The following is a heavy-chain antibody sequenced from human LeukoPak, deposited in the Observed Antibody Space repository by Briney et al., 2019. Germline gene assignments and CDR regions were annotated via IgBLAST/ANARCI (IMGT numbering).Heavy chain of an antibody. V-gene: IGHV1-2*02. J-gene: IGHJ4*02. Sequence: GASVKVSCKASGYPFTGYYMHWVRQAPGQGLEWMGWINPNSGGTNYAQKFQDRVTMTRDTSITTVYMELSRLGSDDTAVYYCARWRAFYQDSSTYYGDYWGQGTLLTVSS. D-gene: IGHD3-10*01. CDR1: GYPFTGYY. CDR2: INPNSGGT. CDR3: ARWRAFYQDSSTYYGDY.